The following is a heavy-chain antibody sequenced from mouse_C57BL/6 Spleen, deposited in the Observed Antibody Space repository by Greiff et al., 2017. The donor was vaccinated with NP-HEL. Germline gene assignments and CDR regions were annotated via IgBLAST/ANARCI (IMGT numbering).Heavy chain of an antibody. CDR1: GYTFTSYG. J-gene: IGHJ4*01. CDR3: ARWDDYDVKNYAMDY. CDR2: IYPRSGNT. Sequence: QVQLQQSGAELARPGASVKLSCKASGYTFTSYGISWVKQRTGQGLEWIGEIYPRSGNTYYNEKFKGKATLTADKSSSTAYMELRSLTSEDSAVYFCARWDDYDVKNYAMDYWGQGTSVTVSS. V-gene: IGHV1-81*01. D-gene: IGHD2-4*01.